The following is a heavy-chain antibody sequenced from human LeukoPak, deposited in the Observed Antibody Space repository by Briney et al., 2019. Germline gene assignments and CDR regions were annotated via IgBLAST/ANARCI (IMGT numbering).Heavy chain of an antibody. D-gene: IGHD3-3*01. Sequence: EASVKVSCKASGYTFTSYYMHWVRQAPGQGLEWMGINNPSGGGTSYAQKFQGRVTMTRDTSTSTVYMELSSLRSEDTAVYYCARTPYYDFWSGDFDYWGQGTLVTVSS. CDR1: GYTFTSYY. CDR2: NNPSGGGT. V-gene: IGHV1-46*03. J-gene: IGHJ4*02. CDR3: ARTPYYDFWSGDFDY.